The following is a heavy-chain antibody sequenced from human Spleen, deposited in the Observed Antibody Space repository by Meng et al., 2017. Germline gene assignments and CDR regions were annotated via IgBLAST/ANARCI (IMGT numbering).Heavy chain of an antibody. CDR1: GGSINSDDYY. Sequence: QVQLQESGPGRVEPSQTLSLTCTVSGGSINSDDYYWSWIRQHPGKGLEWMGFIFYSGSTYYNPSLKSRASISVDTSKNQFSLKLASVTVADTAVYYCARGDYDGLAYWGQGTLVTVSS. D-gene: IGHD4-17*01. V-gene: IGHV4-31*03. CDR3: ARGDYDGLAY. J-gene: IGHJ4*02. CDR2: IFYSGST.